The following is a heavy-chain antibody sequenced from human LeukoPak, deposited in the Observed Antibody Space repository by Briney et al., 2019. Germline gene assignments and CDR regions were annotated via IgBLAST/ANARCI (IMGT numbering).Heavy chain of an antibody. Sequence: PGGSLRLSCAASGFTVSSNYMSWVRQAPGKGLEWVSVIYSGGSTYYADSVKGRFTISRDNSKNTLYLQMNSLRAEDTAVYYCARDPGLGTGYLMVDYWGQGTLVTVSS. CDR1: GFTVSSNY. J-gene: IGHJ4*02. CDR2: IYSGGST. V-gene: IGHV3-53*01. D-gene: IGHD3-9*01. CDR3: ARDPGLGTGYLMVDY.